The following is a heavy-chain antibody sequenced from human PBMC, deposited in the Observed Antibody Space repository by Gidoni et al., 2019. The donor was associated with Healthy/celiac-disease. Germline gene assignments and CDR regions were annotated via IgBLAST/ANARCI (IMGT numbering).Heavy chain of an antibody. J-gene: IGHJ6*02. CDR2: IRSKANSYAT. CDR3: TRRPSGGTLYYYYGMDV. V-gene: IGHV3-73*01. CDR1: GFTFSGSA. Sequence: EVQLVESGGGLVQPGGSLKLSCAAAGFTFSGSALQWVRQASGKGLEWVGRIRSKANSYATAYAASVKGRFTISRDDSKNTAYLQMNSLKTEDTAVYYCTRRPSGGTLYYYYGMDVWGQGTTVTVSS.